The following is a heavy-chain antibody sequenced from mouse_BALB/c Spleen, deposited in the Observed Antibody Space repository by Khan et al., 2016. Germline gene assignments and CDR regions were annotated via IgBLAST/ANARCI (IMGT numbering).Heavy chain of an antibody. CDR1: GFDFSRYW. J-gene: IGHJ1*01. Sequence: EVQLVEPGGGLVQPGGSLKLSCAASGFDFSRYWMSWVRQAPGKGLEWIGDINPDSSTINYTPSLKDKFIISRDNAKNTLYLQMSKVRSEDPALYFCARRYYFGRYFDVWRAVTTFTGSS. V-gene: IGHV4-1*02. D-gene: IGHD1-1*01. CDR3: ARRYYFGRYFDV. CDR2: INPDSSTI.